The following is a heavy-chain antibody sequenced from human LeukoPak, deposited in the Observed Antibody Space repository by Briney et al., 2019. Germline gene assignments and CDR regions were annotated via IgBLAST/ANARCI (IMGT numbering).Heavy chain of an antibody. D-gene: IGHD6-13*01. CDR2: ISYDGSNK. V-gene: IGHV3-30*03. Sequence: GGSLRLSCAVSGFTFSSYGMHWVRQAPGKELEWVEVISYDGSNKYYADSVKGRFTISRDNAKNSLYLQMNSLRAEDTAVYYCARRYSSTWAWSFDYWGQGTLVTVSS. CDR3: ARRYSSTWAWSFDY. CDR1: GFTFSSYG. J-gene: IGHJ4*02.